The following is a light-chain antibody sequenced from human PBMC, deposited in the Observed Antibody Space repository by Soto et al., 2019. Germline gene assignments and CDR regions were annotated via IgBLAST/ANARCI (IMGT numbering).Light chain of an antibody. J-gene: IGKJ2*03. CDR2: KAS. V-gene: IGKV1-5*03. CDR1: QSIFSW. CDR3: QQYNSFPYS. Sequence: IQMTQSPSTLSASVGDRVSITCRASQSIFSWLAWYQQKTGKAPKLLSYKASSLESGVPSRYSGSGSGTEFTLTISGLQPDDLATYYCQQYNSFPYSFGQGTKLEIK.